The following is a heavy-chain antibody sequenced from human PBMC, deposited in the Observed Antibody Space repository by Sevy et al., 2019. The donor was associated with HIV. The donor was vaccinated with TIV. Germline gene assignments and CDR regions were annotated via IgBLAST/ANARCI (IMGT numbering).Heavy chain of an antibody. CDR3: TTVAQFTAFDI. CDR2: IKSKTDGGTT. CDR1: GFTFSNAW. J-gene: IGHJ3*02. Sequence: GGSLRLSCAASGFTFSNAWMSWVRRTPGKGLEWVGRIKSKTDGGTTDYAAPVKGRFTISRDDSKNTLYLQMNSLKTEDTAVYYCTTVAQFTAFDIWGQGTMVTVSS. V-gene: IGHV3-15*01.